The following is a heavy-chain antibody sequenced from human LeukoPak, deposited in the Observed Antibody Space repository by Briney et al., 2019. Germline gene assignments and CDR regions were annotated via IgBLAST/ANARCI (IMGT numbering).Heavy chain of an antibody. CDR2: INHSGST. Sequence: PSETLSLTCAVYGGSFSGYYWSWIRQPPGKGLEWIGEINHSGSTNYNPSLKSRVTISVDTSKNQFSLKLSSVTAADTAVYYCAREGGYCSGGRCYQKRFDYWGQGTLVTVSS. V-gene: IGHV4-34*01. CDR1: GGSFSGYY. D-gene: IGHD2-15*01. J-gene: IGHJ4*02. CDR3: AREGGYCSGGRCYQKRFDY.